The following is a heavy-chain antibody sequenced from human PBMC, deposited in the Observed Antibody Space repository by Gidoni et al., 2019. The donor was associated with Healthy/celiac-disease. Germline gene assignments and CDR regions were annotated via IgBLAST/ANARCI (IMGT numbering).Heavy chain of an antibody. J-gene: IGHJ3*02. CDR2: ISNNGGST. Sequence: EVQLVESGGGLVQPGGSLRLSCAASGFTFSSYAMHWVRQAPGKGLEYVSAISNNGGSTYYANSVKGRFTISRDNSKNTLSLQMGSLRAEDMAVYYCAREHGGFDIWGQGTMVTVSS. CDR1: GFTFSSYA. D-gene: IGHD3-10*01. CDR3: AREHGGFDI. V-gene: IGHV3-64*01.